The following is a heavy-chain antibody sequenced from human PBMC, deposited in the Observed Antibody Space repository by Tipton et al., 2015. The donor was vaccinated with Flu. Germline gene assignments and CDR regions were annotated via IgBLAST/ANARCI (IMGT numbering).Heavy chain of an antibody. CDR2: ILGNGNT. CDR1: GASLSGGGYY. D-gene: IGHD1-20*01. Sequence: TLSLTCTVSGASLSGGGYYWSWIRQYPGKGLEWIGHILGNGNTFYKPSLKSRFTLSLDTSKTQFSLNVTSVTAADTAVHYCATLAITALYDFDYWGQGTLVTVSS. V-gene: IGHV4-31*03. CDR3: ATLAITALYDFDY. J-gene: IGHJ4*02.